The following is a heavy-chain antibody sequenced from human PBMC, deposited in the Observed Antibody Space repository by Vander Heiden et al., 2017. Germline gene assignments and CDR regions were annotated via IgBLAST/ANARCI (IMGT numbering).Heavy chain of an antibody. Sequence: EVQLLESGGGLVQPGGSLRLSCAASGFIFTSYAMSWVRQAPGKGLEWVATINNSGGSTFSADSVKGRFTISGDNSRNTLYLQMNSLRAEDTAVYYCAKQVLIPGTEVNYFDFWGQGTLVAVSS. CDR1: GFIFTSYA. CDR3: AKQVLIPGTEVNYFDF. V-gene: IGHV3-23*01. D-gene: IGHD3-16*01. J-gene: IGHJ4*02. CDR2: INNSGGST.